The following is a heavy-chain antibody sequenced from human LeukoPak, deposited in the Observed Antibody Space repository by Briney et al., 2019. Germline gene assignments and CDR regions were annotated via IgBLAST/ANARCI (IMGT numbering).Heavy chain of an antibody. CDR3: ATSSAPITGTLFDY. Sequence: GASVKVSCKASGYTFTGYYMHWVRQAPGQGLEWMGWINPNSGGTNYAQKFQGWVTMTRDTSISTAYMELSSLRSEDTAVYYCATSSAPITGTLFDYWGQGTLVTVSS. CDR2: INPNSGGT. D-gene: IGHD1-20*01. J-gene: IGHJ4*02. CDR1: GYTFTGYY. V-gene: IGHV1-2*04.